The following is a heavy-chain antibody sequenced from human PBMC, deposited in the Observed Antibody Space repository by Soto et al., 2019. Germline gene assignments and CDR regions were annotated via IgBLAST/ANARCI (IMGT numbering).Heavy chain of an antibody. CDR3: ARDIQYSGYDYYYYYGMDV. J-gene: IGHJ6*02. CDR2: IYYSGST. D-gene: IGHD5-12*01. Sequence: TSETLSLTCTVSGGSVSSGSYYWSWIRQPPGKGLEWIGYIYYSGSTYYNPSLKSRVTISVDTSKNQFSLKLSSVTAADTAVYYCARDIQYSGYDYYYYYGMDVWGQGTTVTVSS. CDR1: GGSVSSGSYY. V-gene: IGHV4-30-4*01.